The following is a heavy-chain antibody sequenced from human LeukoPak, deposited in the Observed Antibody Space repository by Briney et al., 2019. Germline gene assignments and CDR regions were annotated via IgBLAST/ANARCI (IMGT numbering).Heavy chain of an antibody. D-gene: IGHD3-10*01. V-gene: IGHV1-3*01. J-gene: IGHJ4*02. CDR3: ARENYGTGSYYDY. CDR1: GYTFNNHA. Sequence: ASVKVSCKASGYTFNNHAIHWVRQAPGQGLEWMGWINAGNGNTEYSQKFQGRVTITRDTSASTAYMELSSLKSEDTALYYCARENYGTGSYYDYWGQGSLVTVSS. CDR2: INAGNGNT.